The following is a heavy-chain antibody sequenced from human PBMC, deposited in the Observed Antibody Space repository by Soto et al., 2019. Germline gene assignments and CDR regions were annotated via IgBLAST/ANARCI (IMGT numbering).Heavy chain of an antibody. Sequence: GASVKVSCKASGYTFTGYYMHWVRQAPGQGLEWMGWINPNSGGTNYAQKFQGRVTMTRDTSISTAYMELSRLRSDDTAVYYCARGRVSGTIFGVPGYLGGDYWGQGTLVTVSS. V-gene: IGHV1-2*02. J-gene: IGHJ4*02. D-gene: IGHD3-3*01. CDR1: GYTFTGYY. CDR2: INPNSGGT. CDR3: ARGRVSGTIFGVPGYLGGDY.